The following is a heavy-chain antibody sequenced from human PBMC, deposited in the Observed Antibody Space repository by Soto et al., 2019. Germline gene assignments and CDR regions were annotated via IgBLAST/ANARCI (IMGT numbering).Heavy chain of an antibody. CDR2: LYPGPGT. CDR1: GFTVNANF. CDR3: ARQCGGACSNAFTV. D-gene: IGHD2-21*01. Sequence: EEQLVESGGGLVQPGGSLRLSCAVSGFTVNANFMNWVRQAPGKEPEWVAVLYPGPGTYYAGSVKGRFTISREDSTNTLFLHLSNMRAEDTAVYYCARQCGGACSNAFTVWGQGTMVTVSS. V-gene: IGHV3-66*04. J-gene: IGHJ3*01.